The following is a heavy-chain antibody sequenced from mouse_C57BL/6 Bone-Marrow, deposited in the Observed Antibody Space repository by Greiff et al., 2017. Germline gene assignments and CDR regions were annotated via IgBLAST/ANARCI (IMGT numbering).Heavy chain of an antibody. CDR1: GYAFSSSW. Sequence: QVQLKQSGPELVKPGASVKISCKASGYAFSSSWMNWVKQRPGKGLEWIGRIYPGDGDTNYNGKFKGKATLTADKSSSTAYMQRSSLTSEDSAVYFCARGYIRDYWGQGTSVTVSS. CDR3: ARGYIRDY. CDR2: IYPGDGDT. V-gene: IGHV1-82*01. J-gene: IGHJ4*01. D-gene: IGHD1-2*01.